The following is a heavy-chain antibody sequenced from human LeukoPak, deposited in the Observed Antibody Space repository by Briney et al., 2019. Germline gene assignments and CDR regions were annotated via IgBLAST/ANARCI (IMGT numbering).Heavy chain of an antibody. D-gene: IGHD1-26*01. CDR1: GGSISSSTFY. J-gene: IGHJ4*02. Sequence: PSETLSLTCTVSGGSISSSTFYWGWIRQPPGKGLEWIGTIYYSGSTFYNPSLKSRVTVSVDTSKNQFSLKLSSVTAADTAVYYCARVIGRGSYYMDVWGQGTLVTVFS. CDR3: ARVIGRGSYYMDV. CDR2: IYYSGST. V-gene: IGHV4-39*07.